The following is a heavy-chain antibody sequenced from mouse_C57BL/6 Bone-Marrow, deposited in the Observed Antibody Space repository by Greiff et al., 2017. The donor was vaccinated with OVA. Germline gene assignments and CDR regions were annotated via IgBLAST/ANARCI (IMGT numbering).Heavy chain of an antibody. D-gene: IGHD1-1*01. CDR2: ISSGGSYT. V-gene: IGHV5-6*01. CDR1: GFTFSSYG. Sequence: VQLVESGGDLVKPGGSLKLSCAASGFTFSSYGMSWVRPTPDKRLEWVATISSGGSYTYYPDSVKGRFTISRDNAKNSLYLQMSSLKSEDTAMYYCARHDYGSSLYYFDYWGQGTTLTVSS. CDR3: ARHDYGSSLYYFDY. J-gene: IGHJ2*01.